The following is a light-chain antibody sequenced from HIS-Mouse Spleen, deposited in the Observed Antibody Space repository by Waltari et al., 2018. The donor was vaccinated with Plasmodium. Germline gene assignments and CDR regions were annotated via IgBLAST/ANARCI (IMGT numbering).Light chain of an antibody. CDR2: DAS. Sequence: DIQMTQSPSSLSASVGDRVTITCQASKDISNYLNWYQQKPGKAPKLLIYDASNLETGVPSRFMGSGSGTDFTCTISSLQPEDIATYYCQQYDNLPPLFTFGPGTKVDIK. CDR3: QQYDNLPPLFT. CDR1: KDISNY. V-gene: IGKV1-33*01. J-gene: IGKJ3*01.